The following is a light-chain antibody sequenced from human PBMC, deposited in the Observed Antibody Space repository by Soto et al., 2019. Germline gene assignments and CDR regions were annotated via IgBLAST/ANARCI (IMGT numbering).Light chain of an antibody. V-gene: IGLV2-23*03. CDR3: CLYAGTTTFV. CDR2: EGT. J-gene: IGLJ2*01. CDR1: SSDVGSYTL. Sequence: QSVLTQPASVSGSPGQSITISCTGTSSDVGSYTLVSWYQQHPGKAPKLMIYEGTKRLSGVSNRFSGSKSGNTASLTISGLQAEDEADYYCCLYAGTTTFVFGGGTKVTVL.